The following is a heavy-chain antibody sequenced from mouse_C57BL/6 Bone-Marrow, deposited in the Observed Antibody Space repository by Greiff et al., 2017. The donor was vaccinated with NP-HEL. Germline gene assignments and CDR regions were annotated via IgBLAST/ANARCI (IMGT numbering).Heavy chain of an antibody. CDR3: ARASSGYAMDY. Sequence: EVQLQQSGPELVKPGASVKISCKASGYSFTGYYMNWVKQSPEKSLEWIGEINPSTGGTTYNQKFKAKTTLTVDKSSSTAYMQIKSMTSEDSAVYYCARASSGYAMDYWGQGTSVTVSS. V-gene: IGHV1-42*01. CDR2: INPSTGGT. CDR1: GYSFTGYY. J-gene: IGHJ4*01. D-gene: IGHD3-2*02.